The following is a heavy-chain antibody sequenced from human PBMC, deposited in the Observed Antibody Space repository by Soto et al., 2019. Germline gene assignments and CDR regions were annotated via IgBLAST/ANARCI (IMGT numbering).Heavy chain of an antibody. CDR2: IIHSGST. V-gene: IGHV4-34*12. Sequence: PSETLSLTCAVYGGSFRSFYWSWIRQPPGKGLEWIGEIIHSGSTNYNPSLESRVTISLDTSKNQFSLKVNSVIAADTAVYYCARVRKGVTTIRKYGMDVWAKGPRSPSP. J-gene: IGHJ6*02. D-gene: IGHD4-17*01. CDR3: ARVRKGVTTIRKYGMDV. CDR1: GGSFRSFY.